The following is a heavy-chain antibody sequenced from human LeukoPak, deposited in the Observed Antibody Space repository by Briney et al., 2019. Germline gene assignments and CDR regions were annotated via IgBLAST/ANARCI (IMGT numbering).Heavy chain of an antibody. J-gene: IGHJ4*02. V-gene: IGHV3-7*01. CDR2: IKQDGSEK. D-gene: IGHD3-22*01. Sequence: PGGSLRLSCAASGFTFSSYWMSWVRQAPGKGLEWVANIKQDGSEKCYVDSVKGRFTISRDNAKNSLYLQMNSLRAEDTAVYYCARDGIYYYDSSLYWGQGTLVTVSS. CDR1: GFTFSSYW. CDR3: ARDGIYYYDSSLY.